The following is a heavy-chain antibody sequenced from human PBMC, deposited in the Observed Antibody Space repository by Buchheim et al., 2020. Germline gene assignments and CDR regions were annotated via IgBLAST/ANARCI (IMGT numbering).Heavy chain of an antibody. CDR1: GFTFSSYW. D-gene: IGHD5-12*01. Sequence: EVQLVESGGGLVQPGGSLRLSCAASGFTFSSYWMTWVRQAPGKGLEWVANIKPDGSETYCVDSVKGRFTISRDNAKNSLYLKMNSRRAEDTAVYYCGGMVDLLARILRGGGDYGMDVWGQGTT. V-gene: IGHV3-7*01. CDR2: IKPDGSET. CDR3: GGMVDLLARILRGGGDYGMDV. J-gene: IGHJ6*02.